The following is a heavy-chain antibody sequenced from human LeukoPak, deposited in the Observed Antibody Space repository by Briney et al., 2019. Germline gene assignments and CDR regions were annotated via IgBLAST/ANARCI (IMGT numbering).Heavy chain of an antibody. Sequence: SVRVSCKASGGTFSSYAISWVRQAPGQGLEWMGRIIPILGIANYAQKFQGRVTITADKSTSTAYMELSSLRAEDTALYYCAKDIGTSLLHGMDVWGQGTTVTVSS. CDR2: IIPILGIA. CDR3: AKDIGTSLLHGMDV. D-gene: IGHD2-2*01. V-gene: IGHV1-69*04. J-gene: IGHJ6*02. CDR1: GGTFSSYA.